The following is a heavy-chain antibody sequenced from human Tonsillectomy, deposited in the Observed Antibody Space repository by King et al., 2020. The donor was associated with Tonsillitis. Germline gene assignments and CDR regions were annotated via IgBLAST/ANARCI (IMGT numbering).Heavy chain of an antibody. J-gene: IGHJ6*03. V-gene: IGHV3-30*03. CDR2: ISYDGSNK. CDR1: GFTFSSYG. CDR3: ATAMGYCSSTSCQGRTPTHYYYYMDV. D-gene: IGHD2-2*01. Sequence: VQLVESGGGVVQPGRSLRLSCAASGFTFSSYGMHWVRQAPGKGLEWVAVISYDGSNKYYADSVKVRFTISRDNSKNTLYLQMNSLRAEDTAVYYCATAMGYCSSTSCQGRTPTHYYYYMDVWGKGTTVTVSS.